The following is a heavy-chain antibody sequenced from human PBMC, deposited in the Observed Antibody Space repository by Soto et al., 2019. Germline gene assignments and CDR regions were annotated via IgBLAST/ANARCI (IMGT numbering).Heavy chain of an antibody. CDR2: ISSSGSTI. Sequence: GGSLRLSCAASGFTFSSYEMNWVRQAPGKGLEWVSYISSSGSTIYYADSVKGRFTISRDNAKNSLYLQMNSLRAEDTAVYYCARENYCSSTSCYKSDWFDPWGQGTLVTV. D-gene: IGHD2-2*02. CDR3: ARENYCSSTSCYKSDWFDP. J-gene: IGHJ5*02. CDR1: GFTFSSYE. V-gene: IGHV3-48*03.